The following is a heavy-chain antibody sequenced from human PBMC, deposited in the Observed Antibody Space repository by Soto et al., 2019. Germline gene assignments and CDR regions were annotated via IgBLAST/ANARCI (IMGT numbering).Heavy chain of an antibody. CDR1: GFTFSNYG. CDR2: ISSSSSAI. V-gene: IGHV3-48*01. J-gene: IGHJ5*02. Sequence: GGSLRLSCAASGFTFSNYGMNWVRQAPGKGLEWVSYISSSSSAIYYADSVKGRFTISRDNAKNSLFLQMSSLRAEDTAVYYCARGFYDSNGYHPSYKWFDPWGQGTLVTVSS. D-gene: IGHD3-22*01. CDR3: ARGFYDSNGYHPSYKWFDP.